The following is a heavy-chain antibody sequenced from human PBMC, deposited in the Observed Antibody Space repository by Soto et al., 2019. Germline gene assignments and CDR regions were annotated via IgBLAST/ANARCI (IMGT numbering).Heavy chain of an antibody. D-gene: IGHD3-3*01. J-gene: IGHJ4*02. CDR2: ISGSGGST. CDR3: AKVPILRFLEWLSLYFDF. CDR1: GFTFSNYA. V-gene: IGHV3-23*01. Sequence: GGSLRLSCAASGFTFSNYAMTWVRQAPGKGLEWVSGISGSGGSTYYADSVKGRFTISRDNSKNTLYLQMNSLRADDTAVYYCAKVPILRFLEWLSLYFDFWGQGTLVTVSS.